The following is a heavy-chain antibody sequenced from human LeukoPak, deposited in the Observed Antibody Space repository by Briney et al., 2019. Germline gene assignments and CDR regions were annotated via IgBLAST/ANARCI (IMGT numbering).Heavy chain of an antibody. V-gene: IGHV3-21*01. CDR3: ARERYDSSGFDY. CDR2: MSSGSRYI. CDR1: GFTFSGYS. D-gene: IGHD3-22*01. J-gene: IGHJ4*02. Sequence: PGGSLRLSCAASGFTFSGYSMTWVRRAPGKGLEWVSSMSSGSRYIYYADSVRGRFTISRDNAKNSLYLLMNSLRAEDTAVYYCARERYDSSGFDYWGQGTLVTVSS.